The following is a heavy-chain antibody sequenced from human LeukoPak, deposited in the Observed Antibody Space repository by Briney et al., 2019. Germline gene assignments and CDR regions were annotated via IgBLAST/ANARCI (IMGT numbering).Heavy chain of an antibody. Sequence: SETLSHTCTVSGGSISSNYWSWIRQPAGKGLEWIGRIYTSGSTNYNPSLRSRVTMSVDTSKNQFSLKLSSVTAADTAVYYCARETMVRGVTSPHDAFDIWGQGTMVTVSS. D-gene: IGHD3-10*01. J-gene: IGHJ3*02. CDR2: IYTSGST. CDR3: ARETMVRGVTSPHDAFDI. V-gene: IGHV4-4*07. CDR1: GGSISSNY.